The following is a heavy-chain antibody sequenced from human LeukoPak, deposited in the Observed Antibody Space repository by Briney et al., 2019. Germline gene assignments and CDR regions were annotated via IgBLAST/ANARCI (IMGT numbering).Heavy chain of an antibody. J-gene: IGHJ6*02. CDR2: INSDGSST. V-gene: IGHV3-74*01. CDR3: ARDLGYSSGWYPGQPQNYGMDV. D-gene: IGHD6-19*01. CDR1: GFTFSSYW. Sequence: GGSLILSCAASGFTFSSYWMHWVRPAPGKGLVWVSRINSDGSSTSYADSVKGRFTISRDNAKTTLYLQMNSLRAEDTAVYYCARDLGYSSGWYPGQPQNYGMDVWGQGTTVTVSS.